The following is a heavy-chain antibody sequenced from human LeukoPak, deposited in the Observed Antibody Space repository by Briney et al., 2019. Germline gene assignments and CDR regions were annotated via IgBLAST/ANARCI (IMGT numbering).Heavy chain of an antibody. V-gene: IGHV4-34*01. CDR2: INHSGST. CDR1: GGSFSGYY. CDR3: ARDQFVVVVAAHYYYGMDV. J-gene: IGHJ6*02. Sequence: SETLSLTCAVYGGSFSGYYWSWIRPPPGKGLEWIGEINHSGSTNYNPSLKSRVTISVDTSKNQFSLKLSSVTAADTAVYYCARDQFVVVVAAHYYYGMDVWGQGTTVTVSS. D-gene: IGHD2-15*01.